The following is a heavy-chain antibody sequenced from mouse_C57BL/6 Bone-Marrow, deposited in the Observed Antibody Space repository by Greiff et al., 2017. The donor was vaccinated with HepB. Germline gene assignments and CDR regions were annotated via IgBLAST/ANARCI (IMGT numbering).Heavy chain of an antibody. CDR1: GYTFTSYG. D-gene: IGHD2-4*01. V-gene: IGHV1-81*01. Sequence: QVQLQQSGAELARPGASVKLSCKASGYTFTSYGISWVKQRTGQGLEWIGESYPRSGNTYYNEKFKGKATLTADKSSSTAYMELRSLTSEDSAVYFCANDYPFAYWGQGTLVTVSA. CDR3: ANDYPFAY. CDR2: SYPRSGNT. J-gene: IGHJ3*01.